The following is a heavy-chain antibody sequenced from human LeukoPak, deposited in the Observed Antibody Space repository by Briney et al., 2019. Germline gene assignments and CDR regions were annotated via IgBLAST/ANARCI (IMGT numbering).Heavy chain of an antibody. CDR2: IYGGGST. D-gene: IGHD6-25*01. CDR3: ARGYSSGWPDF. V-gene: IGHV3-53*01. CDR1: GFTVSTSY. Sequence: GGSLRLSCAASGFTVSTSYMNWVRQAPGKGLERVSVIYGGGSTYYADSVRGRFTISRDNSKNTLYLQMNSLRAEDTAVYFCARGYSSGWPDFWGQGTLVTVSS. J-gene: IGHJ4*02.